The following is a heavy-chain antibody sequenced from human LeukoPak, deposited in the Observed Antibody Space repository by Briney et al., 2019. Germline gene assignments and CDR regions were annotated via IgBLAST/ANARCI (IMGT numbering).Heavy chain of an antibody. V-gene: IGHV1-69*05. CDR2: IIPIFGTA. D-gene: IGHD4-17*01. J-gene: IGHJ4*02. Sequence: SVKVSCKASGGTFSSYAISWVRQAPGQGLEWMGRIIPIFGTADYAQKFQGRVTITTDESTSTAYMELSSLRSEDTAVYDCARGPYGEFDYWGQGTLVTVSS. CDR1: GGTFSSYA. CDR3: ARGPYGEFDY.